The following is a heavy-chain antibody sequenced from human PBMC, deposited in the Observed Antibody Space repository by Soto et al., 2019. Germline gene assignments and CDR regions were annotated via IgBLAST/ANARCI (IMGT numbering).Heavy chain of an antibody. CDR2: IYYSGST. D-gene: IGHD4-4*01. Sequence: SETLSLTCTVSGGSISSGGYYWSWIRQHPGKGLEWIGYIYYSGSTYYNPSLKNTLYLQMNSLRVEDTAVYYCARNLNEWAYSTHNWFDSWGQGTLVTVSS. J-gene: IGHJ5*01. CDR1: GGSISSGGYY. CDR3: HNWFDS. V-gene: IGHV4-31*01.